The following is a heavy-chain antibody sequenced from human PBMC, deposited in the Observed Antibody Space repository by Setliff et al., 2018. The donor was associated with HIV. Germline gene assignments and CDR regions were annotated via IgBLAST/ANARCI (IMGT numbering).Heavy chain of an antibody. CDR3: ARVSSTYWYSIFRNYYYHMDV. V-gene: IGHV1-69*05. CDR1: GGTFSNYG. CDR2: IIPISGTA. Sequence: SVKVSCKASGGTFSNYGMSWVRQAPGQGLEWMGGIIPISGTANYAQKFQGRVTITTDESTSTAYMELSGLRSEDTAVYYCARVSSTYWYSIFRNYYYHMDVWGKGTTVTSP. D-gene: IGHD2-8*02. J-gene: IGHJ6*03.